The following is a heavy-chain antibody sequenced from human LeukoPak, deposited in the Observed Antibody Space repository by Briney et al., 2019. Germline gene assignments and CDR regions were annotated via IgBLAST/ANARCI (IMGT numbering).Heavy chain of an antibody. CDR1: GFTFSSYE. CDR2: ISSSGTTI. Sequence: PGGSLRLSCAASGFTFSSYEMNWVRQAPGKGLEWVSYISSSGTTIYYADSVKGRFTISRDNAKNSLYLQMNSLRAEDTAVYYCARRYCSSTSCLIDYWSQGTLVTVSS. J-gene: IGHJ4*02. D-gene: IGHD2-2*01. V-gene: IGHV3-48*03. CDR3: ARRYCSSTSCLIDY.